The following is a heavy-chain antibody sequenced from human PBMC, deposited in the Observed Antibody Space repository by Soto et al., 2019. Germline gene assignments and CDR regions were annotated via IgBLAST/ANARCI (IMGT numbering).Heavy chain of an antibody. Sequence: VQLVQAGAEVKKPGAAGKVSLKGSGGTFRTYTPYWVRQAPGQGLEWMGGISPGIDIRDYAQKFQGRVTITADESTSTVYMQLSTLISEDTALYYCAGGMCFGGSCYLDVWGQGTLVTVSS. V-gene: IGHV1-69*12. CDR2: ISPGIDIR. D-gene: IGHD2-15*01. CDR3: AGGMCFGGSCYLDV. J-gene: IGHJ4*02. CDR1: GGTFRTYT.